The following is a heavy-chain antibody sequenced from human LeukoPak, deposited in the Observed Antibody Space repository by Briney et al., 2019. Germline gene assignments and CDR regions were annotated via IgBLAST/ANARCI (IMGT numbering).Heavy chain of an antibody. Sequence: GGSLRLSCAASGFTFSRYAMSWVRQAPGKGLEWVSSISSSSSYIYYADSVKGRFTISRDNAKNSLYLQMNSLRAEDTAVYYCARTLEWSTFDYWGQGTLVTVSS. CDR1: GFTFSRYA. CDR3: ARTLEWSTFDY. V-gene: IGHV3-21*01. J-gene: IGHJ4*02. CDR2: ISSSSSYI. D-gene: IGHD3-3*01.